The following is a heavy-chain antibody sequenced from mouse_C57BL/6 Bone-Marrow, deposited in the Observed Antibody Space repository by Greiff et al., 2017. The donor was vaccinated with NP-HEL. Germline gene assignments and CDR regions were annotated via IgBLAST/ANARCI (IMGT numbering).Heavy chain of an antibody. J-gene: IGHJ4*01. D-gene: IGHD1-1*01. V-gene: IGHV5-6*01. CDR2: ISSGGSYT. CDR3: ARHYYGSSWYYYAMDY. CDR1: GFTFSSYG. Sequence: EVQRVESGGDLVKPGGSLKLSCAASGFTFSSYGMSCVRQTPDKRLEWVATISSGGSYTYYPDSLKGRFTISRDNAKNTLYLQMSSLKSEDTAMYYCARHYYGSSWYYYAMDYWGQGTSVTVSS.